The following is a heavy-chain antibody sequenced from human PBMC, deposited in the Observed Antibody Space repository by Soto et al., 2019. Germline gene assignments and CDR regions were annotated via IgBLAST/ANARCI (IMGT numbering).Heavy chain of an antibody. D-gene: IGHD3-22*01. CDR1: GFTFSSYW. CDR2: INSDGSST. Sequence: GGSLRLSCAASGFTFSSYWMHWVRQAPGKGLVWVSRINSDGSSTSYADSVKGRFTISRDNAKNTLYLQMNSLRAEDTAVYYCARGDSSGYPPDYWGQGTLVTVSS. V-gene: IGHV3-74*01. J-gene: IGHJ4*02. CDR3: ARGDSSGYPPDY.